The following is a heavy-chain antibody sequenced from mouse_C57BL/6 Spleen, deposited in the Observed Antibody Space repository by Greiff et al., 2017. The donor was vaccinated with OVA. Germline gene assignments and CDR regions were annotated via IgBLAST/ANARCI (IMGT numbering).Heavy chain of an antibody. D-gene: IGHD1-1*01. J-gene: IGHJ3*01. V-gene: IGHV1-22*01. CDR2: INPNNGGT. CDR3: AVYYYGSPFAY. Sequence: EVQLQESGPELVKPGASVKMSCKASGYTFTDYNMHWVKQSHGKSLEWIGYINPNNGGTSYNQKFKGKATLTVNKSSSTAYMELRSLTSEDSAVYYCAVYYYGSPFAYWGQGTLVTVSA. CDR1: GYTFTDYN.